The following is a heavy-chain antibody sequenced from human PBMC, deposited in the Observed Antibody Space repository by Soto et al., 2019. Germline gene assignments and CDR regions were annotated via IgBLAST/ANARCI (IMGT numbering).Heavy chain of an antibody. D-gene: IGHD3-22*01. Sequence: EVQLVETGGGLIQPGGSLRLSCAASGFTVSSNYMSWVRQTPGKGLEWVSVIYSDGSTYYADSVRGRYTISKDNSKNTLYLQMNSLGAEDTEVYYCARTPNYYDSSGYYYFDSWGQGTLVIVSS. J-gene: IGHJ4*02. CDR2: IYSDGST. CDR1: GFTVSSNY. V-gene: IGHV3-53*02. CDR3: ARTPNYYDSSGYYYFDS.